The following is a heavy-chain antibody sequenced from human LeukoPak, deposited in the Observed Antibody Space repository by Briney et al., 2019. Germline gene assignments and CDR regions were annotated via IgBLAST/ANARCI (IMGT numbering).Heavy chain of an antibody. V-gene: IGHV3-74*01. CDR3: AGSSSGYYYLDY. CDR1: GFTFSSYW. J-gene: IGHJ4*02. Sequence: PGGSLRLSCAASGFTFSSYWMHWVRQAPGKGLVWVSRIKSDGSITTYADSVKGRFTISRDHAKNTLYLQMNSLRAEDTAVYYCAGSSSGYYYLDYWGPGTPVTVSS. CDR2: IKSDGSIT. D-gene: IGHD3-22*01.